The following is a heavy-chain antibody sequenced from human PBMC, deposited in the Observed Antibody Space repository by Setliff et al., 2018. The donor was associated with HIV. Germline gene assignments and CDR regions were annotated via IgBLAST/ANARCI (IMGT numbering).Heavy chain of an antibody. J-gene: IGHJ6*02. Sequence: TGGSLRLSCAASGFTFSSYAMHWVRQAPGKGLEWVAVISYDGSNKYYADSVKGRFTISRDNSKNTLYLQMNSLRAEDTAVYYCARDTLYSSSPNRVYYYYGMDVWGQGTTVTVSS. CDR1: GFTFSSYA. D-gene: IGHD6-13*01. CDR3: ARDTLYSSSPNRVYYYYGMDV. CDR2: ISYDGSNK. V-gene: IGHV3-30-3*01.